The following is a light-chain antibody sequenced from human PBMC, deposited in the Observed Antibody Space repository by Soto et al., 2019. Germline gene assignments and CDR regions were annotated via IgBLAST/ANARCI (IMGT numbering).Light chain of an antibody. CDR2: AAS. CDR1: QGISPY. CDR3: QQSYSSTWT. J-gene: IGKJ1*01. V-gene: IGKV1-39*01. Sequence: IQMPPSPSSLSASVGDRVTIPCRASQGISPYLNWYQNKPGKAPKLLIYAASSLQSGVPSRFSGSGSETDFTLTISSLQPEDFATYSCQQSYSSTWTSGQGTKVEI.